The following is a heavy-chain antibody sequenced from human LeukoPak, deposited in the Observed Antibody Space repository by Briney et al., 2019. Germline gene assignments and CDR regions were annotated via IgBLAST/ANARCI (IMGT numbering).Heavy chain of an antibody. CDR2: IKQAGNEK. CDR3: AREGREMTGFDY. D-gene: IGHD1-14*01. V-gene: IGHV3-7*01. Sequence: GGSPRLSCEASAFTFSDFWISWVRQTPGKGLEWVANIKQAGNEKHYVDSVKGRFTISRDNAKNSLYLQMNSLRVEDTAVYYCAREGREMTGFDYWGQGTLVTVSP. CDR1: AFTFSDFW. J-gene: IGHJ4*02.